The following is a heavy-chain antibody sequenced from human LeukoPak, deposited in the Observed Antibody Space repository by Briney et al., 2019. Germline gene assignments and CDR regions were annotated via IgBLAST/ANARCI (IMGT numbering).Heavy chain of an antibody. D-gene: IGHD2-2*01. Sequence: SETLSLTCTVSGGSISSSSYYWGWIRQPPGKGLEWIGSIYYSGSTYYNPSLKSRVTISVDTSKNQFSLKLSSVTAADTAAYYCARHPYCSSTSCHYYYYYMDVWGKGTTVTVSS. V-gene: IGHV4-39*01. CDR2: IYYSGST. CDR1: GGSISSSSYY. CDR3: ARHPYCSSTSCHYYYYYMDV. J-gene: IGHJ6*03.